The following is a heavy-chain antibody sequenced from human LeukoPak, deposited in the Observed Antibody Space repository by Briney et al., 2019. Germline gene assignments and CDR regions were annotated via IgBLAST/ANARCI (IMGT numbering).Heavy chain of an antibody. CDR3: ARFGYVAAVDL. V-gene: IGHV3-7*01. Sequence: GGSLRLSCAASGFSFSAYWMTWVRQAPGTGLEWVANINPAGAETYYVDPVKGRFTISRDNAKNLLYLQMNSLRAEDTAVYYCARFGYVAAVDLWGQGTLVTVSS. CDR1: GFSFSAYW. J-gene: IGHJ4*02. D-gene: IGHD2-15*01. CDR2: INPAGAET.